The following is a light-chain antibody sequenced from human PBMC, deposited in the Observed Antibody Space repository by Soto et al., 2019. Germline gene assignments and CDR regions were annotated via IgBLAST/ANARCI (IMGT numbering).Light chain of an antibody. Sequence: IRLTRFPSFLSASVEDKAPIICRTSQDISGYLAWYQQKPGKAPQLLISAASTLQSGVPSRFSGSGSGTEFTLTISSLQPEDFATYYCQQLKSYPLSFGGGTKVEI. CDR3: QQLKSYPLS. CDR2: AAS. CDR1: QDISGY. V-gene: IGKV1-9*01. J-gene: IGKJ4*01.